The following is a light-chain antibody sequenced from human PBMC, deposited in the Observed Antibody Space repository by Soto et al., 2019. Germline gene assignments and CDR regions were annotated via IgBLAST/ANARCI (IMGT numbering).Light chain of an antibody. Sequence: EIVMTQSPATLSLSPGGIATLSFRASQSISDTLAWYQQKPGQAPRLLIHGASTRATGFPARFSGSGSGTDFTLTISSLQSEDFAVYYCQQYNNWPWTFGQGTKVDIK. CDR2: GAS. CDR1: QSISDT. J-gene: IGKJ1*01. CDR3: QQYNNWPWT. V-gene: IGKV3-15*01.